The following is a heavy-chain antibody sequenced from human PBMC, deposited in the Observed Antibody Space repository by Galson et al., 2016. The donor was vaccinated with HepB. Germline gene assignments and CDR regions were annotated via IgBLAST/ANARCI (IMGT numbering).Heavy chain of an antibody. J-gene: IGHJ6*03. D-gene: IGHD1-26*01. V-gene: IGHV4-31*03. Sequence: TLSLTCSVSGGSISIGIYYWTWIRQHPGKGLEWIGYIYYSGSTYYNPSLKSRVTISRDTSKNQFSLELSSVTAADTAFYYCSSVAGGDYYHYYMDVWGKGTTVTVSS. CDR1: GGSISIGIYY. CDR3: SSVAGGDYYHYYMDV. CDR2: IYYSGST.